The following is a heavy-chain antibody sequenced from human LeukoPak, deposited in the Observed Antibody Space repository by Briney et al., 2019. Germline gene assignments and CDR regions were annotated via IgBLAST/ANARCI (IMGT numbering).Heavy chain of an antibody. D-gene: IGHD5-18*01. CDR3: ARETGYAYGRAPLDY. CDR1: GGSIRSSSYY. J-gene: IGHJ4*02. Sequence: PSETLSLTCPVSGGSIRSSSYYWGWIRQPPGKGLEWLGEINHSGSTNYNPSLNSRVTISVATTQNQFYRNLSSVTARDTATDYCARETGYAYGRAPLDYWGQGTLVTVSS. CDR2: INHSGST. V-gene: IGHV4-39*07.